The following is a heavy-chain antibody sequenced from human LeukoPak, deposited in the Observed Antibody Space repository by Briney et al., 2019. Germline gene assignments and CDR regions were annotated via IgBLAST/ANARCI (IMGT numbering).Heavy chain of an antibody. V-gene: IGHV4-34*01. CDR1: GESLNGHY. D-gene: IGHD1-26*01. CDR2: GSDSGGT. CDR3: AKNGQSGFSFDP. Sequence: SETLSLTCAVYGESLNGHYWSWIRQSPGKGLEWIGEGSDSGGTKFNPSLKSRASISADTSRNQFSLKLRSATAADTAVYYCAKNGQSGFSFDPWGQGTPVTVSS. J-gene: IGHJ5*02.